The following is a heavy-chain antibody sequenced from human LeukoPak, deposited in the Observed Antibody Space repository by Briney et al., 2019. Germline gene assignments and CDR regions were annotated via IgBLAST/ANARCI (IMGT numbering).Heavy chain of an antibody. D-gene: IGHD3-9*01. Sequence: GGSLRLSCAASGFTFSSYAMSWVRQAPGKGLEWVSAISGSGGSTYYADSVKGRFTISRDNSKNALYLQMNSLRAEDTAVYYCAKDIVELRYFDWLLFYYYYGMDVWGQGTTVTVSS. CDR1: GFTFSSYA. J-gene: IGHJ6*02. CDR3: AKDIVELRYFDWLLFYYYYGMDV. V-gene: IGHV3-23*01. CDR2: ISGSGGST.